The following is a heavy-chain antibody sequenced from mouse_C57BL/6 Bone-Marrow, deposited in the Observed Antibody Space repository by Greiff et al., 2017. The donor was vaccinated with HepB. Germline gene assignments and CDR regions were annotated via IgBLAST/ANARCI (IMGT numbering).Heavy chain of an antibody. V-gene: IGHV1-50*01. CDR1: GYTFTSYW. Sequence: VKLQQPGAELVKPGASVKLSCKASGYTFTSYWMQWVKQRPGQGLEWIGEIDPSDSYTNYNQKFKGKATLTVDTSSSTAYMQLSSLTSEDSAVYYCARPGAMDYWGQGTSVTVSS. CDR3: ARPGAMDY. CDR2: IDPSDSYT. J-gene: IGHJ4*01.